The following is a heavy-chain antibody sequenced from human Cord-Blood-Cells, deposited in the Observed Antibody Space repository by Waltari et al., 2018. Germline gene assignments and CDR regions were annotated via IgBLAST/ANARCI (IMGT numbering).Heavy chain of an antibody. J-gene: IGHJ3*02. D-gene: IGHD5-12*01. V-gene: IGHV4-34*01. CDR1: GGSFSGYY. Sequence: KPSETLSLTCAVYGGSFSGYYWSWIRQPPGKGLEWIGEINHSGSTNYNPSLKSRVTISVDTSKNQFSLKLSSVTAADTAVYYCARRGYAFDIWGQGTMVTVSS. CDR2: INHSGST. CDR3: ARRGYAFDI.